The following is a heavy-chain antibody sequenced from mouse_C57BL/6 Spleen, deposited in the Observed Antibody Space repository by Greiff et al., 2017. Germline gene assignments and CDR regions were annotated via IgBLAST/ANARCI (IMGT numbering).Heavy chain of an antibody. CDR1: GFSFNTYA. CDR3: GRHALYDGDYDY. Sequence: DVQLVAPGGGLVQPKGSLKLSCAASGFSFNTYAMNWVRQAPGQGLEWVARISSNSNNYATYYADSVKDRFTISKDDSESMHYLQINNMKTEGTAKYYCGRHALYDGDYDYWGQGTTLTVSS. J-gene: IGHJ2*01. CDR2: ISSNSNNYAT. D-gene: IGHD2-3*01. V-gene: IGHV10-1*01.